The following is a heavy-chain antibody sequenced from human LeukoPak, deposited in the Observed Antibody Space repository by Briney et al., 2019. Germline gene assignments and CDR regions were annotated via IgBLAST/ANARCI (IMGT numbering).Heavy chain of an antibody. Sequence: SETLSLTCTVSGGSISSGSYYWSWIRQPAGKGLEWIGRIYTSGSTNYNPSLKSRVTISVDTSKNRFSLKLSSVTAADTSVYYCAREQPIAAAGTSYLDYWGQGTLVTVSS. CDR1: GGSISSGSYY. CDR3: AREQPIAAAGTSYLDY. V-gene: IGHV4-61*02. J-gene: IGHJ4*02. CDR2: IYTSGST. D-gene: IGHD6-13*01.